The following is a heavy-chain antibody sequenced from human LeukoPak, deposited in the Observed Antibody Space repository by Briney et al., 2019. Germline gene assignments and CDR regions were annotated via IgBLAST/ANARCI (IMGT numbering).Heavy chain of an antibody. J-gene: IGHJ6*03. Sequence: SETLSLTCTVSGGSMSSYYWSWIRQPPGKGLEWIGYIYYSGSTNYNPSLKSRVTISVDTSKNQFSLKLSSVTAADTAVYYCARDRSSQYYYYMDVWGKGTTVTVSS. CDR1: GGSMSSYY. CDR3: ARDRSSQYYYYMDV. CDR2: IYYSGST. V-gene: IGHV4-59*01. D-gene: IGHD6-6*01.